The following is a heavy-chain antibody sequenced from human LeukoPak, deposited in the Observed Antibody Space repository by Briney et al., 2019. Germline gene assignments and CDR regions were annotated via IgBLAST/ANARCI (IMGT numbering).Heavy chain of an antibody. CDR1: GFTFSSYA. V-gene: IGHV3-30-3*01. CDR3: ARDQYSSSEYYFDY. D-gene: IGHD6-6*01. CDR2: ISYDGSNK. J-gene: IGHJ4*02. Sequence: PGRSLRLSCAASGFTFSSYAMHWVRQAPGKGLEWVAVISYDGSNKYYADSVKCRFTISRDNSKNTLYLQMNSLRAEDTAVYYCARDQYSSSEYYFDYRGQGTLVTVSS.